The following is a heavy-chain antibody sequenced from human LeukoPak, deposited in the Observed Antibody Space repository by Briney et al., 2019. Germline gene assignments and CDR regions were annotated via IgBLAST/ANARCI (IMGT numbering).Heavy chain of an antibody. Sequence: GGSLRLSCAASGFTLSSYSMNWVRQAPGKGLEWVSSISSSSSYIYYADSVKGRFTISRDNAKNSLYLQMNSLRAEDTAVYYCARDPTWQQLVPDYWGQGTLVTVSS. CDR3: ARDPTWQQLVPDY. D-gene: IGHD6-13*01. V-gene: IGHV3-21*01. CDR1: GFTLSSYS. CDR2: ISSSSSYI. J-gene: IGHJ4*02.